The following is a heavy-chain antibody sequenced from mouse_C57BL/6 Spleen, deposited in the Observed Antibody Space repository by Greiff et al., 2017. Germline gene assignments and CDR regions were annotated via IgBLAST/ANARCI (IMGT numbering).Heavy chain of an antibody. J-gene: IGHJ2*01. CDR2: INPYNGGT. CDR3: ARFDYDLYFAY. CDR1: GYTFTDYY. Sequence: EVQLQQSGPVLVKPGASVKMSCKASGYTFTDYYMNWVKQSHGKSLEWIGVINPYNGGTSYNQKFKGKATLTVDKSSSTAYMELHSLTSEDSAGYYCARFDYDLYFAYRGQRTTLPVSS. D-gene: IGHD2-4*01. V-gene: IGHV1-19*01.